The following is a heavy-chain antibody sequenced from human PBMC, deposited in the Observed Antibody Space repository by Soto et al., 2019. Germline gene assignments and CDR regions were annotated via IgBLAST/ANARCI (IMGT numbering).Heavy chain of an antibody. V-gene: IGHV5-51*01. CDR2: IYPGDSET. CDR1: GYVFSTYW. CDR3: ASGYCDDGDCHPASYDY. D-gene: IGHD2-2*03. Sequence: PGESLKISCKGSGYVFSTYWIGWVRQMPGQGLEWMGIIYPGDSETTYSPSFEGQVTISADTSISTAYLQWDTLRTSDTAMYYCASGYCDDGDCHPASYDYWGQGTQVTVSS. J-gene: IGHJ4*02.